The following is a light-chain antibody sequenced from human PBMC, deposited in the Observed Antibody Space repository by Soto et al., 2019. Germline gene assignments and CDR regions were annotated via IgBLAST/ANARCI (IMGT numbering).Light chain of an antibody. Sequence: QSVLTQPASVSGSPGQSITISCTGSSSDIGGYNYVSWYQQHPGKAPKLMIYDVSNRPSGLSNRFSGSKSGNTASLTISGLQAEDEADYYCSSYSSSSTPDVFGSGTKLTVL. CDR3: SSYSSSSTPDV. V-gene: IGLV2-14*03. CDR2: DVS. J-gene: IGLJ1*01. CDR1: SSDIGGYNY.